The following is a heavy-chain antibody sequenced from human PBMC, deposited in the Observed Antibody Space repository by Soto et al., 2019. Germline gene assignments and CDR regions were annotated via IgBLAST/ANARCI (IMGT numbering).Heavy chain of an antibody. CDR2: IYHSGSN. J-gene: IGHJ4*02. D-gene: IGHD1-26*01. V-gene: IGHV4-38-2*01. Sequence: PSETLSLTCAVSGHSISSGFYYWGWIRQPPGKGLEWIGSIYHSGSNYYNPSLKSRVTMSVDTSKNQLSLRLSSVTAADTAVYYCARYGNSYYARFFDYWGQGTRVTVSS. CDR1: GHSISSGFYY. CDR3: ARYGNSYYARFFDY.